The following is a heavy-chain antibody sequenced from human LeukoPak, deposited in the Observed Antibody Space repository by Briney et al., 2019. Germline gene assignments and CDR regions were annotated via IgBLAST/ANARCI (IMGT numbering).Heavy chain of an antibody. CDR3: ARDSGYDSTGHAFDI. Sequence: PSQTLSLTCTVSGGSISSGGYYWSWIRQPPGKGLEWIGYIYHSGSTYYNPSLKSRVTISVDTSKNQFSLKLSSVTAADTAVYYCARDSGYDSTGHAFDIWGQGTMVTVSS. CDR1: GGSISSGGYY. J-gene: IGHJ3*02. CDR2: IYHSGST. V-gene: IGHV4-30-2*05. D-gene: IGHD3-22*01.